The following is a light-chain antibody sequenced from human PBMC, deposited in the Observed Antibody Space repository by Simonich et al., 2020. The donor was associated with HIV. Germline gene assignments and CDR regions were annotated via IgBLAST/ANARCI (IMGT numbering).Light chain of an antibody. V-gene: IGKV4-1*01. Sequence: DIVMTQSPDPLAVSLGERATINCKSSQSVLYSSNNKNYLAWYQQKPGQPPKLLIYWASTRESGVPDRFSGSGSGTDFTLTISSLQAEDVAVYYCQQYYSTRRTFGQGTKVEIK. CDR3: QQYYSTRRT. CDR1: QSVLYSSNNKNY. J-gene: IGKJ1*01. CDR2: WAS.